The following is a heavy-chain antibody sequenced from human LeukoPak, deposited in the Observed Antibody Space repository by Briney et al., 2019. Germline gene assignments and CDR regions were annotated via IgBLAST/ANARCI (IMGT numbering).Heavy chain of an antibody. D-gene: IGHD6-13*01. CDR3: ARASAAAGWTWFDP. CDR2: INHSGST. CDR1: GGSFSGYY. J-gene: IGHJ5*02. Sequence: SETLSLTCAVYGGSFSGYYWSWIRQPPGKGLEWIGEINHSGSTNYNPSLKSRVTISVDTSKNQFSLKLSSVTAADTAVYYCARASAAAGWTWFDPWGQGTLVTVSS. V-gene: IGHV4-34*01.